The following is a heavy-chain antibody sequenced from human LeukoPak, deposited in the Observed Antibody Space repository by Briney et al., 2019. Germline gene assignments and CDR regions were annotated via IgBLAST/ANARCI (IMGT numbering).Heavy chain of an antibody. CDR1: GGTLTCYA. J-gene: IGHJ6*03. CDR2: IMPLSGTT. D-gene: IGHD3-22*01. CDR3: ARVVRDNYESGGYYSPYYYYMDV. V-gene: IGHV1-69*01. Sequence: ASVKVSCKASGGTLTCYAISWIRQAPGQGLEFMGGIMPLSGTTKNAQKFQGRVTITADESTSTAYMELSSLKSEDTAVYYCARVVRDNYESGGYYSPYYYYMDVWGKGTTVTVSS.